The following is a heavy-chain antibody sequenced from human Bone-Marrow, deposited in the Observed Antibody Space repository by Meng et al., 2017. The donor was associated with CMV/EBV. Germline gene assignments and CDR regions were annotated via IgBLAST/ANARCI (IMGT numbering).Heavy chain of an antibody. CDR2: IIPIFGTA. Sequence: SVKVSCKASGGTFSSYAISWVRQAPGQGLEWMGGIIPIFGTANYAQKFQGRVTITTDESTSTAYMGLSSLRSEDTAVYYCARDTAYYYGSGSYSPWGQGTLVTVSS. V-gene: IGHV1-69*05. CDR3: ARDTAYYYGSGSYSP. D-gene: IGHD3-10*01. J-gene: IGHJ5*02. CDR1: GGTFSSYA.